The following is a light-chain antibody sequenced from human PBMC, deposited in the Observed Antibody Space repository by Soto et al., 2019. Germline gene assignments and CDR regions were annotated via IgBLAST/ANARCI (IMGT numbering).Light chain of an antibody. V-gene: IGKV3-15*01. Sequence: EIVMTQSPATLSVYPGDTATVSCRANPSVSSNLAWYQQKPGQAPRLLIYGAFTRATGIPAMFSGSGSGTDFTLSISSPQSEDFAVYYCQQYNNWPRTFGQGTKVDI. CDR1: PSVSSN. CDR3: QQYNNWPRT. J-gene: IGKJ1*01. CDR2: GAF.